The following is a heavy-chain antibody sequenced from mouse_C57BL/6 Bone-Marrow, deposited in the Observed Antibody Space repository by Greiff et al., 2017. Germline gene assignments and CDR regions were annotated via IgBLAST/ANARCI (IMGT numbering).Heavy chain of an antibody. D-gene: IGHD1-1*01. CDR2: IDPSDSYT. J-gene: IGHJ2*01. Sequence: QVQLQQPGAELVMPGASVKLSCKASGYTFTSYWMHWVKQRPGQGLEWIGEIDPSDSYTNYNQKFKGKSTLTVDKSSSTAYMQLSSLTSEDSADYDCARPTVVASYYCDYWGQGTTLTVSA. CDR3: ARPTVVASYYCDY. CDR1: GYTFTSYW. V-gene: IGHV1-69*01.